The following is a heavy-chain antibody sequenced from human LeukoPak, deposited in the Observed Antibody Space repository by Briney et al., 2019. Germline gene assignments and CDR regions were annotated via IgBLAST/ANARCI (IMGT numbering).Heavy chain of an antibody. CDR3: ARDRPYRYTSSCDDY. CDR1: GGSFSGYY. Sequence: PSETLSLTCAVYGGSFSGYYWSWIRQPPGKGLEWIGEINHSGSTNYNPSLRSRVTISVDTSKSQFSLKLSSVTAADTAVYYCARDRPYRYTSSCDDYWGQGTLVTVSS. V-gene: IGHV4-34*01. D-gene: IGHD6-13*01. CDR2: INHSGST. J-gene: IGHJ4*02.